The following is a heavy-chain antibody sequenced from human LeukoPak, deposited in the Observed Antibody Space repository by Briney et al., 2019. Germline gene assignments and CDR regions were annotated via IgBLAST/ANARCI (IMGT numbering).Heavy chain of an antibody. D-gene: IGHD3-22*01. CDR3: ARGEDYYYDSSGPNPGAFDI. CDR2: IYYGGST. V-gene: IGHV4-59*01. CDR1: GGSISSYY. J-gene: IGHJ3*02. Sequence: SETLSLTCTVSGGSISSYYWSWIRQPPGKGLEWIGYIYYGGSTNYNPSLKSRVTTSVDTSKNQFSLKLSSVTAADTAVYYCARGEDYYYDSSGPNPGAFDIWGQGTMVTVSS.